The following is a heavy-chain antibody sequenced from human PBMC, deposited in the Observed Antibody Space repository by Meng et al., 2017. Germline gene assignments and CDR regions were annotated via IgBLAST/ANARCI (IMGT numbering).Heavy chain of an antibody. Sequence: QLQQSGPGRMKPSQTLSLPCAISGDTVSSDSAAWNWIRQSPSRGLEWLGRTYYRSKWYNDFAVSVKSRIIINPDTSKNHFSLQLNSVTPEDTAVYYCASGWSMFQTWGQGTLVTVSS. D-gene: IGHD3-10*02. CDR2: TYYRSKWYN. CDR3: ASGWSMFQT. J-gene: IGHJ4*02. CDR1: GDTVSSDSAA. V-gene: IGHV6-1*01.